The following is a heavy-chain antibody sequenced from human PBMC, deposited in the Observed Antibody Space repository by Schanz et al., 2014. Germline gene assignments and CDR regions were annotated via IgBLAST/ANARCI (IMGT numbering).Heavy chain of an antibody. CDR1: GFTFSSYA. V-gene: IGHV3-23*01. J-gene: IGHJ5*02. D-gene: IGHD3-9*01. CDR2: ISGSGGNT. CDR3: AKAADWPVTRFDP. Sequence: EVQLLESGGGLVQPGGSLRLSCAASGFTFSSYAMSWVRQAPGKGLEWVSFISGSGGNTYYADAVRGRFTISRDNSKTTVYQQMNSLRAEDTAVYYCAKAADWPVTRFDPWGQGTTITVSS.